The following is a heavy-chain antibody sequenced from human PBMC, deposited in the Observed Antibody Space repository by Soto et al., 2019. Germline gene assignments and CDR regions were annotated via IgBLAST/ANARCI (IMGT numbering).Heavy chain of an antibody. D-gene: IGHD5-18*01. V-gene: IGHV1-24*01. J-gene: IGHJ3*02. CDR1: GYTLTELS. CDR2: FDPEDGET. CDR3: ATALQGGVAMVRRYAFDI. Sequence: ASVKVSCKASGYTLTELSMHWVRQAPGKGLEWMGGFDPEDGETIYAQKFQGRVTMTEDTSTDTAYMELSSLRSEDTAVYYCATALQGGVAMVRRYAFDIWGQGTMVTVSS.